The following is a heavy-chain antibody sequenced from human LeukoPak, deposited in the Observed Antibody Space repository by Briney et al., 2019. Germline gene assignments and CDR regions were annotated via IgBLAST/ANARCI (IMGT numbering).Heavy chain of an antibody. J-gene: IGHJ5*02. CDR1: GGTFSSYA. CDR3: ARVVRGYNWFDP. Sequence: GASVKVSCKASGGTFSSYAISLVRQAPGQGLEWMGRIIPILGIANYAQKFQGRVTITADKSTSTAYMELSSLRSEDTAVYYCARVVRGYNWFDPWGQGTLVTVSS. D-gene: IGHD5-12*01. V-gene: IGHV1-69*04. CDR2: IIPILGIA.